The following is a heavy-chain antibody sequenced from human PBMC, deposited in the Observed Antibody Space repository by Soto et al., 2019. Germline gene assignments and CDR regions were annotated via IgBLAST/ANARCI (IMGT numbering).Heavy chain of an antibody. CDR2: IYYTGTT. Sequence: SETLSLTCTVSGVSISSSYWSWLRQSPGTGLEWIGYIYYTGTTNYNPSLKRRVTISLDTSKNQFSLTLTSVTAADTAVYYCTRARISMIAYYWGPGTLVTVSS. CDR3: TRARISMIAYY. CDR1: GVSISSSY. D-gene: IGHD3-16*01. J-gene: IGHJ4*02. V-gene: IGHV4-59*01.